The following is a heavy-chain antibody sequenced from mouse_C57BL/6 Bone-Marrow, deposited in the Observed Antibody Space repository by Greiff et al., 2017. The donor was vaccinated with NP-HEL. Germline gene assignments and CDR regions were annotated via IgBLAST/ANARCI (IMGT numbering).Heavy chain of an antibody. CDR2: IYPRCGNT. J-gene: IGHJ3*01. V-gene: IGHV1-81*01. Sequence: VHVMQSGAELARPGASVKLSCDASGYTFRSYGISWVRQSTGQGLEWIGEIYPRCGNTYYNEKFKGKATLTADKSSSTVYMELRSLTAEDTAVYYCARSEGSNSEAYWGQGTLVTVSA. CDR1: GYTFRSYG. CDR3: ARSEGSNSEAY. D-gene: IGHD1-1*01.